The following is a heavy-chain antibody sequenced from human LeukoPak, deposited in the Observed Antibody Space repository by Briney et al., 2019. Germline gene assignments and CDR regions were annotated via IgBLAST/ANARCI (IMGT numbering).Heavy chain of an antibody. D-gene: IGHD2-2*01. CDR3: ARGHRYCSSTSCYDAAGFDY. CDR2: ISAYNGNT. V-gene: IGHV1-18*01. J-gene: IGHJ4*02. CDR1: GYTFTSYG. Sequence: ASVKVFCKASGYTFTSYGISWVRQAPGQGLEWMGWISAYNGNTNYAQKLQGRVTMTTDTSTSTAYMELRSLRSDDTAVYYCARGHRYCSSTSCYDAAGFDYWGQGTLVTVSS.